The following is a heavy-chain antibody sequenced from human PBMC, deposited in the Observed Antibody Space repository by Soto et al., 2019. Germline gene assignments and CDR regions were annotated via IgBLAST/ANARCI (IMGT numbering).Heavy chain of an antibody. J-gene: IGHJ6*03. CDR1: GFTFSTYW. CDR3: VRLSYYFYSMDV. CDR2: IKQDGSEK. V-gene: IGHV3-7*01. Sequence: GGSLRLSCAASGFTFSTYWMSWVRQAPGKGLEWVANIKQDGSEKYYVDSVKGRFTISRDNAKNSVYLQMNSLRAEDTAVYYCVRLSYYFYSMDVWGKGTRVTVSS.